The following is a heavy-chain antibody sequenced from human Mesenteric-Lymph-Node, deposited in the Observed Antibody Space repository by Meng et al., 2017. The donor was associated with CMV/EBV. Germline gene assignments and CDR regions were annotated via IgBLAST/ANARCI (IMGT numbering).Heavy chain of an antibody. V-gene: IGHV4-61*01. CDR1: GGSVSSGTYY. CDR3: ARVARYYDSTGYYYIVDY. Sequence: GSLRLSCSVSGGSVSSGTYYWSWLRQPPGKGLEWIGYISYSGSINYNPSLRSRVTISVDTSKNQFSLKLSSVTAADTAVYYCARVARYYDSTGYYYIVDYWGQGTLVTVSS. CDR2: ISYSGSI. D-gene: IGHD3-22*01. J-gene: IGHJ4*02.